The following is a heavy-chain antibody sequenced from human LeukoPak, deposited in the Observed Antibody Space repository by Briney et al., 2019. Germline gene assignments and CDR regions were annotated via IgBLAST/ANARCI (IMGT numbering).Heavy chain of an antibody. CDR1: GFPFSSHS. V-gene: IGHV3-23*01. Sequence: PGGSLRLSCAASGFPFSSHSMSWVRQAPGKGLEWVSSISGSGGSTYYADSVKGRFTISRDNSKNTLYLQMNSLRAEDTAVYYCAKGPLLWDWGQGTLVTVSS. CDR3: AKGPLLWD. CDR2: ISGSGGST. J-gene: IGHJ4*02. D-gene: IGHD2/OR15-2a*01.